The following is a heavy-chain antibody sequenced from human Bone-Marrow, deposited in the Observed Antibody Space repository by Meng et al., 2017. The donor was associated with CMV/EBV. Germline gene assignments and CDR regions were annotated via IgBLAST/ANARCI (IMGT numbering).Heavy chain of an antibody. D-gene: IGHD3-3*01. J-gene: IGHJ1*01. CDR2: IRYDGSNK. CDR1: GFTFSSYG. CDR3: ANLAPWN. Sequence: GESLKISCAASGFTFSSYGMHWVRQAPGKGLEWVAFIRYDGSNKYYADSVKGRFTISRDNSKNTLYLQMNSLRAEDTAVYYCANLAPWNWGQGTLVTVSS. V-gene: IGHV3-30*02.